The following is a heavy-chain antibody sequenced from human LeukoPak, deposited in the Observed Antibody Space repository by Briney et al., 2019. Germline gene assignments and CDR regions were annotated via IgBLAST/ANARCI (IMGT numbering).Heavy chain of an antibody. D-gene: IGHD3-9*01. CDR2: ISGSGGST. Sequence: QPGGSLRLSCAASGFTFSSYAMGWVRQAPGKGLEWVSAISGSGGSTYYADSVKGRFTISRDNSKNTLYLQMNSLRAEDTAVYYCAKDWMHVLRYFDRLKAPWFDPWGQGTLVTVSS. J-gene: IGHJ5*02. CDR1: GFTFSSYA. CDR3: AKDWMHVLRYFDRLKAPWFDP. V-gene: IGHV3-23*01.